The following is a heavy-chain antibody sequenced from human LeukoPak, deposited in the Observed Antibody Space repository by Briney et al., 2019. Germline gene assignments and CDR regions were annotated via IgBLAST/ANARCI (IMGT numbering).Heavy chain of an antibody. J-gene: IGHJ6*03. Sequence: GGSLRLSCTASGFTFGDYAMSWVRQAPGKGLEWVSYISNSGSTIYYADSVKGRFTISRDNAKNSLYLQMNSLRAEDTAVYYCASVGSYYYYMDVWGKGTTVTVSS. CDR1: GFTFGDYA. D-gene: IGHD1-26*01. V-gene: IGHV3-11*01. CDR3: ASVGSYYYYMDV. CDR2: ISNSGSTI.